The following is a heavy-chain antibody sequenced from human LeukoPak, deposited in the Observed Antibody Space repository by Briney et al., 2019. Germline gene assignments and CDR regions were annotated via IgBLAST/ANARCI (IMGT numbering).Heavy chain of an antibody. CDR1: GFTFSSYA. V-gene: IGHV3-30*04. D-gene: IGHD5-18*01. CDR2: ISYDGSNK. J-gene: IGHJ6*02. Sequence: GRSLRLSCAASGFTFSSYAMHWVRQAPGKGLEWVAVISYDGSNKYYADSVKGRFTISRDNSKNTLYLQMNSLRAEDTAVYYCARDSGIQLWAVLYYGMDVWGQGTTVTVSS. CDR3: ARDSGIQLWAVLYYGMDV.